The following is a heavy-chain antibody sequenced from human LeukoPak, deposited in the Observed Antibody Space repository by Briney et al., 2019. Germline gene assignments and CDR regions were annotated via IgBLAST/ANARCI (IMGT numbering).Heavy chain of an antibody. D-gene: IGHD2-21*01. J-gene: IGHJ4*02. Sequence: PSETLSLTCAVYGGSFSGYYWTWLRQPPGKRLQWIGEINHTGSTNYNPSLKSRVTLSIDRSKNQFSLKLSSVTAADTAVYYCARLPGVVDFDSWGQGTLVTVSS. V-gene: IGHV4-34*01. CDR3: ARLPGVVDFDS. CDR1: GGSFSGYY. CDR2: INHTGST.